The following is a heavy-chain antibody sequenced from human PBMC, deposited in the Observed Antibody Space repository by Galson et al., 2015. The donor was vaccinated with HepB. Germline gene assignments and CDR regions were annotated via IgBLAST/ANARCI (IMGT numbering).Heavy chain of an antibody. V-gene: IGHV5-51*03. J-gene: IGHJ4*02. Sequence: QSGAEVKKPGESLKISCKGSGYIFTNYWIGWVRQMPGKGLEWLGVIYPGDSDTRYSPSFQAQVTIPTDKSVNTTYLQWSSLKASDSAMYYCAVVFTDSAAYSWGQGTQVTVSS. CDR1: GYIFTNYW. D-gene: IGHD2-21*02. CDR2: IYPGDSDT. CDR3: AVVFTDSAAYS.